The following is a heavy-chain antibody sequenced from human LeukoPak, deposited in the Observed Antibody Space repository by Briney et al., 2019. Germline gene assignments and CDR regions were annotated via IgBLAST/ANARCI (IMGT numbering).Heavy chain of an antibody. CDR1: GYTFTSYF. D-gene: IGHD3-3*01. CDR3: ARDLERFLEWDPRGGYFDY. CDR2: INPSGGST. J-gene: IGHJ4*02. V-gene: IGHV1-46*01. Sequence: ASVKVSCKASGYTFTSYFMHWVRQAPGQRLDWMGIINPSGGSTSYAQKFQGRVTMTRDTSTSTVYMELSSLRAEDTAVYYCARDLERFLEWDPRGGYFDYWGQGTLVTVSS.